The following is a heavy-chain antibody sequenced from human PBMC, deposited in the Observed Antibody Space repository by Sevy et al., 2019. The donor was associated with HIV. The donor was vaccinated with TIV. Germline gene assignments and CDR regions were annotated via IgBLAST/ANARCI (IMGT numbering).Heavy chain of an antibody. J-gene: IGHJ4*01. D-gene: IGHD3-10*01. Sequence: ASVKVSYKASGGIFRSNAISWVRQAPGQGLEWVGGLIAVFGTTYYAQKFQGRVTLIADESTGTVHMELRSLRSEDTAIYYCARDTHYYVSGSFDSWGQGTQVTVSS. CDR3: ARDTHYYVSGSFDS. CDR1: GGIFRSNA. V-gene: IGHV1-69*13. CDR2: LIAVFGTT.